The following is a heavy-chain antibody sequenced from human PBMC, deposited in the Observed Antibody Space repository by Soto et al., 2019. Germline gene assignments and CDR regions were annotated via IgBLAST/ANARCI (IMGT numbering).Heavy chain of an antibody. Sequence: ASVKVSCKASGYTFTCYYIYWVRQAPGQGLEWMGWINPDRGGTNYAQDFQGRVTMTRDTSITTAYMELTRLTSDDTAVYYCARPYCSSIGCTEWFAPWGQGTLVTVSS. CDR1: GYTFTCYY. V-gene: IGHV1-2*02. CDR2: INPDRGGT. J-gene: IGHJ5*02. D-gene: IGHD2-2*01. CDR3: ARPYCSSIGCTEWFAP.